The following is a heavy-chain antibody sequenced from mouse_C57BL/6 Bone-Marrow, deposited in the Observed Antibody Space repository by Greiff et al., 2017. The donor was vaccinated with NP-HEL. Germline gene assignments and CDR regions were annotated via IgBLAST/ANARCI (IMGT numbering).Heavy chain of an antibody. Sequence: DVKLVESGGGLVQPGGSLSLSCAASGFTFTDYYMSWVRQPPGQALEWLGFIRNKANGYTTEYSASVKGRFTISRDNSQSILYLQMNARRAGDSATYYCSRYKDYSGSSPVGWYFDVWGTGTTVTVSS. D-gene: IGHD1-1*01. J-gene: IGHJ1*03. V-gene: IGHV7-3*01. CDR1: GFTFTDYY. CDR2: IRNKANGYTT. CDR3: SRYKDYSGSSPVGWYFDV.